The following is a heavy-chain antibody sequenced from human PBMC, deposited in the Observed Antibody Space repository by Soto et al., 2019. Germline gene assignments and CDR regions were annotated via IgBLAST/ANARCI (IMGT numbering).Heavy chain of an antibody. V-gene: IGHV4-39*01. J-gene: IGHJ6*02. D-gene: IGHD3-10*01. CDR3: ARYASISGSITFYYYYGMDG. CDR2: IYYSGST. Sequence: ASETLSLTCTVSGGSISSSSYYWGWIRQPPGKGLEWIGSIYYSGSTYYNPSLKSRVTISVDTSKNQFSLKLSSVTAADTAVYYCARYASISGSITFYYYYGMDGWGQGTTVTVSS. CDR1: GGSISSSSYY.